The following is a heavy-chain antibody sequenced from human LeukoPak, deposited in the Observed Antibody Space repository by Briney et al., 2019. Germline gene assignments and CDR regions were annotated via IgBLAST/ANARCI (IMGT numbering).Heavy chain of an antibody. Sequence: PSETLSLTCTVSGGSISSGSYYWSWIRQPAGKGLEWIGRIYTSGSTNYNPSLKSRVTISVDTSKNQFSLKLSSVTAADTAVYYCARDNVDGHYYYYMDVWGKGTTVTVSS. CDR1: GGSISSGSYY. V-gene: IGHV4-61*02. J-gene: IGHJ6*03. CDR2: IYTSGST. CDR3: ARDNVDGHYYYYMDV. D-gene: IGHD5-12*01.